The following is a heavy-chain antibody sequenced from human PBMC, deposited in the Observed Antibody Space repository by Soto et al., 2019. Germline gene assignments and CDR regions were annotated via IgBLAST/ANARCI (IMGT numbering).Heavy chain of an antibody. CDR1: GFTFSDYA. CDR2: VSHDGRNT. J-gene: IGHJ4*02. D-gene: IGHD6-19*01. Sequence: VQLVESGGGVVQPGRSLRLSCAASGFTFSDYAMHWVRQAPGKGLERVAVVSHDGRNTHYADSVKGRFTISRVSSNNTVSLEMTSLRAEDTAVYYCAMGWRQWLVTSDINYWGQGALVTVSS. V-gene: IGHV3-30*03. CDR3: AMGWRQWLVTSDINY.